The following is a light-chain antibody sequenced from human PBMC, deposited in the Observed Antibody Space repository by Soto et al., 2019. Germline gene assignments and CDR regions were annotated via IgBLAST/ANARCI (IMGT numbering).Light chain of an antibody. Sequence: QSALTQPASVSGSPGQSITISCTGTSSDVGAYNYVSWYQQYPGKAPKYIIYDVTNRPSGVSYRFSGSKSGNTASLTISGLQAEDEADYYCSSYTTSSTLYVFGTGTKSPS. V-gene: IGLV2-14*03. CDR3: SSYTTSSTLYV. CDR2: DVT. J-gene: IGLJ1*01. CDR1: SSDVGAYNY.